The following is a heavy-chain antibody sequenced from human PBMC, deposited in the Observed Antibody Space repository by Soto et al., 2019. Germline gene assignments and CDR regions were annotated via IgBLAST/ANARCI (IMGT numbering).Heavy chain of an antibody. D-gene: IGHD4-4*01. CDR2: TYYRSKWYY. J-gene: IGHJ4*02. Sequence: SQTLSLTCAISGDSVSIKSAAWNWIRQSPSRGLEWLGRTYYRSKWYYDYADSVKSRITINSDTSKNQFSLQLNSVTPEDTAGYYCARDPGDSLDDWGQGTLVTVSS. V-gene: IGHV6-1*01. CDR3: ARDPGDSLDD. CDR1: GDSVSIKSAA.